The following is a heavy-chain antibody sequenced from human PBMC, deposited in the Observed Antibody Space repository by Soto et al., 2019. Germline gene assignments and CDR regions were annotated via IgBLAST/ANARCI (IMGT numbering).Heavy chain of an antibody. Sequence: PSETLSLTCTVSGGSISSYYWSWIRQPAGKGLEWIGRIYTSGSTNYNPSLKSRVTMSVDTSKNQFSLKLSSVTAADTAVYYCARDLLSLGELLLFDYWGQGTLVTVSS. D-gene: IGHD3-16*01. CDR2: IYTSGST. V-gene: IGHV4-4*07. CDR1: GGSISSYY. CDR3: ARDLLSLGELLLFDY. J-gene: IGHJ4*02.